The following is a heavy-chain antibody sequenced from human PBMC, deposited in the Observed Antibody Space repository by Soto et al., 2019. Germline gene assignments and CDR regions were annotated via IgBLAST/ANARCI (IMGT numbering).Heavy chain of an antibody. CDR1: GGSISNYY. Sequence: SETLSLTCNVSGGSISNYYWTWVRQSPEKGLEWIGYMYYNGNINYNPSLKSRVTISIDTSKNQSSLTLKSVTAADTAVYYCASGGNWFDPWGQGVLVTVSS. J-gene: IGHJ5*02. CDR3: ASGGNWFDP. CDR2: MYYNGNI. D-gene: IGHD3-16*01. V-gene: IGHV4-59*01.